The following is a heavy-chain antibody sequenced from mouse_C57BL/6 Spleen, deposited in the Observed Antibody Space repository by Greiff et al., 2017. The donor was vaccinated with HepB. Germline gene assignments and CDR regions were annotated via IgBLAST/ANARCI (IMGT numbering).Heavy chain of an antibody. J-gene: IGHJ4*01. CDR3: ATDYYGSSYDYAMDY. Sequence: QVQLQQSGAELAKPGASVKLSCKASGYTFTSYWMHWVKQRPGQGLEWIGYINPSSGYTKYNQKFKDKATLTADKSSSTAYMQLSSLTYEDSAVYDCATDYYGSSYDYAMDYWGQGTSVTVSS. CDR2: INPSSGYT. D-gene: IGHD1-1*01. CDR1: GYTFTSYW. V-gene: IGHV1-7*01.